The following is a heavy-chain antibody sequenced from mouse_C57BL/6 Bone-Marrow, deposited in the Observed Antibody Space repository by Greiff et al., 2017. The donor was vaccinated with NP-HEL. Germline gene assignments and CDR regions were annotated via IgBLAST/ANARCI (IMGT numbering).Heavy chain of an antibody. CDR3: TRRCDGYYSSFDY. Sequence: VQLQQSGTVLARPGASVKISCKTSGYTFTSYWMHWVKQRPRQGLEWIGAIYPGNSDTSYNQKFKGKAKLTAVTSASTAYMELSSLTNEDSAVYYCTRRCDGYYSSFDYWGQGTTLTVSS. D-gene: IGHD2-3*01. J-gene: IGHJ2*01. CDR1: GYTFTSYW. CDR2: IYPGNSDT. V-gene: IGHV1-5*01.